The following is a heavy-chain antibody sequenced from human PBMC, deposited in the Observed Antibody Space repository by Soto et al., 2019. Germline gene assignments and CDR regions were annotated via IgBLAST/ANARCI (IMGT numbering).Heavy chain of an antibody. CDR3: ASIRPTVTMGASAFDI. V-gene: IGHV4-39*01. Sequence: QLQLQESGPGLVKPSETLSLTCTVSGGSISSSSYYWGWIRQPPGKGLEWIGSIYYSGSTYYNPSLKSRVTISVDTSKNQFSLKLSSVTAADTAVYYCASIRPTVTMGASAFDIWGQGTMVTVSS. J-gene: IGHJ3*02. D-gene: IGHD4-4*01. CDR1: GGSISSSSYY. CDR2: IYYSGST.